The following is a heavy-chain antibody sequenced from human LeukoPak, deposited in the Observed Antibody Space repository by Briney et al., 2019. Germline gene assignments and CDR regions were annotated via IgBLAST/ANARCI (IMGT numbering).Heavy chain of an antibody. D-gene: IGHD2-15*01. J-gene: IGHJ5*02. V-gene: IGHV1-69*05. CDR1: GGTFSSYA. CDR2: IIPIFGTA. Sequence: SVKVSCKASGGTFSSYAISWVRQASGQGLEWMGGIIPIFGTANYAQKFQGRVTITTDESTSTAYMELSRLRSEDAAVYYCARSVVVAAATPQLNWFDPWGQGTLVTVSS. CDR3: ARSVVVAAATPQLNWFDP.